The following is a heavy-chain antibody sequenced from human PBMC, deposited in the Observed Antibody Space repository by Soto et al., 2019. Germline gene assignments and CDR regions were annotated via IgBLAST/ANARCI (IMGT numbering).Heavy chain of an antibody. CDR1: GFTFSSYW. D-gene: IGHD3-9*01. J-gene: IGHJ6*02. Sequence: GGSLRLSCAASGFTFSSYWMHWVRQAPGKGLVWVSRINSDGSSTSYADSVKGRFTISRDNAKNTLYLQMNSLRAEDTAVYYCARSQIRYFDWLRSPGYYYGMDVWGQGTTVTSP. CDR3: ARSQIRYFDWLRSPGYYYGMDV. CDR2: INSDGSST. V-gene: IGHV3-74*01.